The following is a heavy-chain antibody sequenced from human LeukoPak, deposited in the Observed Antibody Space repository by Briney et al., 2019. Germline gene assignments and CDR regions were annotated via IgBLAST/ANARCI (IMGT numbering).Heavy chain of an antibody. CDR2: INPKSGGT. D-gene: IGHD3-16*01. CDR3: ARDRAILAMDYEFDY. V-gene: IGHV1-2*02. Sequence: GASVKVSCKASGYTFTGYYMHWVRQAPGQGLEWMGWINPKSGGTNYAQKFQGRVTMTRDTSINTAYMDLSSLRSVDTAVYYCARDRAILAMDYEFDYWGQGTLVTVSS. J-gene: IGHJ4*02. CDR1: GYTFTGYY.